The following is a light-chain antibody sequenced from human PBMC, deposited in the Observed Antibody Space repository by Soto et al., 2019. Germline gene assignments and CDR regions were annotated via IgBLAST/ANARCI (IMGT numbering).Light chain of an antibody. CDR1: QDIGNH. CDR3: QQHDNIPT. CDR2: DAS. V-gene: IGKV1-33*01. Sequence: DLQVTQSPSSLSAFVGDRVTITCQASQDIGNHLNWYQQKPGKAPKFVISDASSLETGVPSRFRGSGSGTDFTFTISSLQPEDIATYYCQQHDNIPTFGQGTKVEIK. J-gene: IGKJ2*01.